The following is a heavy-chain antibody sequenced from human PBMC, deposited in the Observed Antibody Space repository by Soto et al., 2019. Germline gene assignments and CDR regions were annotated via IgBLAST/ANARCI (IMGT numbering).Heavy chain of an antibody. D-gene: IGHD3-16*01. CDR3: ARRGPFFTCITCLFDAF. J-gene: IGHJ4*02. Sequence: QAQLVQSGAEVKKPGASVKVSCRASGYTFTSYGYAWVRQAPGQGLEWMGWISAYNGDTNYAQKFLDRVTLTTDTSTPTVYMKLRNLGPDDTAIYYCARRGPFFTCITCLFDAFWGLGTLVTVPS. CDR2: ISAYNGDT. V-gene: IGHV1-18*01. CDR1: GYTFTSYG.